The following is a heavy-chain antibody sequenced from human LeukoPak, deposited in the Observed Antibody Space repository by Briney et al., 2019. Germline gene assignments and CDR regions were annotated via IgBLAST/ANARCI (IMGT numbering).Heavy chain of an antibody. J-gene: IGHJ3*01. CDR3: ARERGHYYDA. CDR2: VSPYNGNT. Sequence: AASVKVSCKASGYTFTSYGISWVRQAPGQGLEWMGWVSPYNGNTNYAQHLQGRVTMTTDTSTTTAYMELRSLRSDDTAIYYCARERGHYYDAWGQGTMVTVSS. D-gene: IGHD3-22*01. CDR1: GYTFTSYG. V-gene: IGHV1-18*01.